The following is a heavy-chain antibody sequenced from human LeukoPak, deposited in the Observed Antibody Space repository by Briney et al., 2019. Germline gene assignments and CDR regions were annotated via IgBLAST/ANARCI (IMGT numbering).Heavy chain of an antibody. J-gene: IGHJ4*02. Sequence: GGSLRLSCAASGFIFSGYIMNWVRQTPGKGLEWVSFIGTSGNTIYYADSVKGRFTVSRDNAKNSLYLQMNSLRAEDTAVYYCARDQWLDYWGQGTLVTVSS. CDR3: ARDQWLDY. CDR1: GFIFSGYI. CDR2: IGTSGNTI. D-gene: IGHD6-19*01. V-gene: IGHV3-48*01.